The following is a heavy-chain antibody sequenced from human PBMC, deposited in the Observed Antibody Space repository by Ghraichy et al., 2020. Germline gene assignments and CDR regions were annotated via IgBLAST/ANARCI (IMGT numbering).Heavy chain of an antibody. CDR1: GFTFSSYS. J-gene: IGHJ5*02. CDR2: ISSSSSSI. Sequence: GGSLRLSCAASGFTFSSYSMNWVRQAPGKGLEWVSSISSSSSSIYYAPSLKGRFTSSRDNAKNSLYLQMNSLRAEDTAVYYCARGGFANWFDPWGQGTLVKVSS. CDR3: ARGGFANWFDP. V-gene: IGHV3-21*01.